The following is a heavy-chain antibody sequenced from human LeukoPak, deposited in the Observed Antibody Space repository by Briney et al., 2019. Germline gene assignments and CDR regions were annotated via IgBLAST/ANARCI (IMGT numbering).Heavy chain of an antibody. D-gene: IGHD4-11*01. J-gene: IGHJ6*03. CDR1: GGSISSGSYY. V-gene: IGHV4-61*02. CDR3: ARESTVLHYYYYYYMDV. CDR2: IYTSGST. Sequence: SETLSLTCTVSGGSISSGSYYWSWIRQPAGKGLEWIGRIYTSGSTNYNPSLKSRVTISVDTSKNQFSLKLSSVTAADTAVYYCARESTVLHYYYYYYMDVWGKGTTVTVSS.